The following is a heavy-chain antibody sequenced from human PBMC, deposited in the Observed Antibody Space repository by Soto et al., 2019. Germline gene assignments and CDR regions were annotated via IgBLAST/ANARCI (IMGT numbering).Heavy chain of an antibody. D-gene: IGHD6-13*01. V-gene: IGHV3-23*01. J-gene: IGHJ4*02. Sequence: SLRLSCAASGFTFSSYAMSWVRQAPGKGLEWVSAISGSGGSTYYADSVKGRFTISRGNSKNTLYLRLNSLRAEDTAVYYCAKVHIPYSSSPTCCGCWGQGSLVTVSS. CDR1: GFTFSSYA. CDR2: ISGSGGST. CDR3: AKVHIPYSSSPTCCGC.